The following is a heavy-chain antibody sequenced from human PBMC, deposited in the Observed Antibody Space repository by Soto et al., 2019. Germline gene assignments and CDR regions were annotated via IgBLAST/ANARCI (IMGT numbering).Heavy chain of an antibody. CDR2: TFFRSKWYN. D-gene: IGHD2-15*01. CDR3: AKAGLYCSGGTCFSLDY. V-gene: IGHV6-1*01. CDR1: GDSVSSNNVA. Sequence: SQTLSLTCGISGDSVSSNNVAWNWIRQSPSRGPEWLGRTFFRSKWYNEYAASVKSRIAINPDTSQNQFSLQLNSVTPDDTAVYYCAKAGLYCSGGTCFSLDYWGQGILVTVSS. J-gene: IGHJ4*02.